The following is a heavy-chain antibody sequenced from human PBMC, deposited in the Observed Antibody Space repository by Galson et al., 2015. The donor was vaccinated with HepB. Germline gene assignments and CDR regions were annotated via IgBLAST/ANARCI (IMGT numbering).Heavy chain of an antibody. J-gene: IGHJ6*02. V-gene: IGHV3-30*18. Sequence: SLRLSCAASGFTFSSYGMHWVRQAPGKGLEWVAVISYDGSNKYYADSVKGRFTISRDNSKNTLYLQMNSLRAEDTAVYYCAKDGGKTYYYGMDVWGQGTTVTVSS. CDR3: AKDGGKTYYYGMDV. CDR1: GFTFSSYG. CDR2: ISYDGSNK. D-gene: IGHD3-16*01.